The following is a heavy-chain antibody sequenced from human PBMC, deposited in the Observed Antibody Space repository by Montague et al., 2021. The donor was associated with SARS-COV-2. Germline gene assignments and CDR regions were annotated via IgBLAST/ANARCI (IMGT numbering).Heavy chain of an antibody. CDR2: IYYSGSA. CDR3: AKGDMVRGIPYIDN. V-gene: IGHV4-61*01. D-gene: IGHD3-10*01. Sequence: SETLSLTCSVSGGSVSSGSYYWSWIRQPPGKGLECIGYIYYSGSAYYNPYDPSLMSLATISIDTSKNQFSLNLNSVTAADTAVYYCAKGDMVRGIPYIDNWGQGTLVTVSS. CDR1: GGSVSSGSYY. J-gene: IGHJ4*02.